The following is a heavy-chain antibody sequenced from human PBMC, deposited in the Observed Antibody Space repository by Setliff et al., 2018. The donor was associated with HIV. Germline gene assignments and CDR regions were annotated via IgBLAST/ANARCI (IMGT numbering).Heavy chain of an antibody. V-gene: IGHV4-4*07. CDR2: IYASGST. Sequence: SETLSLTCTVSGGSISSYYWSWIRQPPGKGLEWIGRIYASGSTNYNPSLKSRVTMSVDTSKNQFSLKLTSVTAADTAIYYCARVYNLRVGSFYFDYWGQGTLVTVSS. CDR3: ARVYNLRVGSFYFDY. J-gene: IGHJ4*02. D-gene: IGHD3-22*01. CDR1: GGSISSYY.